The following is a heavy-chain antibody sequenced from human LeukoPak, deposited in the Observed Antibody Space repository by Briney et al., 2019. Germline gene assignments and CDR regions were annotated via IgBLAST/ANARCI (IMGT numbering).Heavy chain of an antibody. CDR2: ISNSGDST. CDR1: GFTFSSHV. Sequence: GGSLRLSCAASGFTFSSHVMSWVRQAPGKGLEWVSGISNSGDSTSYADSVKGRLTISRDNSKSTLHLQMNSLRAEDTAVYYCAKEFSNYEDWGQGTLVTVSS. V-gene: IGHV3-23*01. J-gene: IGHJ4*02. CDR3: AKEFSNYED. D-gene: IGHD4-11*01.